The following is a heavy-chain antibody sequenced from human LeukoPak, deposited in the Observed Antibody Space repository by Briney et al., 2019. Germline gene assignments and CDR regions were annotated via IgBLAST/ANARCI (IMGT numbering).Heavy chain of an antibody. V-gene: IGHV3-30*18. J-gene: IGHJ4*02. CDR3: AKGTGPRGGFDC. Sequence: GGSLRLSCAASGFTFRTYGMHWVRQAPGEGLEWVAVISNDGNTKFYSDSVRGRLTISRDNSKNTLYLEMHSLRAEDTALYYCAKGTGPRGGFDCWGQGTLVTVSS. CDR2: ISNDGNTK. D-gene: IGHD1-1*01. CDR1: GFTFRTYG.